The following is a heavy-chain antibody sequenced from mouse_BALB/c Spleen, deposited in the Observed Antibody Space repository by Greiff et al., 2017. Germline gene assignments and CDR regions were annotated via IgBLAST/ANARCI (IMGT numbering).Heavy chain of an antibody. CDR3: TRDRYGSSWFDY. D-gene: IGHD1-1*01. CDR1: GFTFSSFG. J-gene: IGHJ2*01. Sequence: EVQLVESGGGLVQPGGSRKLSCAASGFTFSSFGMHWVRQAPEKGLEWVAYISSGSSTIYYPDSVKGRFTISRDNAKNTLYLQMSSLKSEDTAMYYCTRDRYGSSWFDYWGQGTTLTVSS. V-gene: IGHV5-17*02. CDR2: ISSGSSTI.